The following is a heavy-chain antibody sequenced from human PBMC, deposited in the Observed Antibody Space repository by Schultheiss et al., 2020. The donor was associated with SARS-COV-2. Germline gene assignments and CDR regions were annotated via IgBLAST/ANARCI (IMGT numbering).Heavy chain of an antibody. CDR2: IKSKTDGGTT. V-gene: IGHV3-15*01. Sequence: GGSLRLSCAASGFTFSSYAMSWVRQAPGKGLEWVGRIKSKTDGGTTDYAAPVKGRFTISRDDSKNTLYLQMNSLKTEDTAVYYCTTDGIAVAGLEYYFDYWGQGTLVTVSS. CDR3: TTDGIAVAGLEYYFDY. D-gene: IGHD6-19*01. J-gene: IGHJ4*02. CDR1: GFTFSSYA.